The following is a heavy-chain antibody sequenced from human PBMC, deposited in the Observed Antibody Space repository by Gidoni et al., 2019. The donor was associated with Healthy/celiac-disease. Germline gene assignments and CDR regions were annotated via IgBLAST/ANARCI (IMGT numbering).Heavy chain of an antibody. D-gene: IGHD3-10*01. CDR1: GFTFSSYA. Sequence: EVQLLESGGGLVQPGGSLRLSCAASGFTFSSYARSLVRQAPGKGLEWVSVISVSGGSTYYADSVKGRFTISRDNSKNTLYLQMNSLRAEDTALYYCAKVPTVRGVNPFDYWGQGTLVTVSS. J-gene: IGHJ4*02. CDR2: ISVSGGST. CDR3: AKVPTVRGVNPFDY. V-gene: IGHV3-23*01.